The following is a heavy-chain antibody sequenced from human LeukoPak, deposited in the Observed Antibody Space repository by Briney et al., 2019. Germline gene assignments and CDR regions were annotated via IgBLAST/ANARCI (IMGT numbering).Heavy chain of an antibody. CDR2: ISWNSGDI. D-gene: IGHD3-9*01. V-gene: IGHV3-9*01. J-gene: IGHJ4*02. CDR3: ARGPDYDILADYFDY. Sequence: GRSLRLSCAASGFTFDDYAMHWVRQAPGKGLEWVSGISWNSGDIVYADSVRGRFTISRDNSKNTLFLQMNSLRPEDTAVYYCARGPDYDILADYFDYWGQGTLVTVSS. CDR1: GFTFDDYA.